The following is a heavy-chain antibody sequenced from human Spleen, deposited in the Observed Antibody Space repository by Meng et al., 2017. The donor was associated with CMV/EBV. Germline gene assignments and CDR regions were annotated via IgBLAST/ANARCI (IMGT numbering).Heavy chain of an antibody. CDR3: LGSFDY. Sequence: GESLKISCAASGFTFSSYAMHWVRQAPGKGLEWVGRIKSKSDGGATDYAAPVKGRFTISRDDSKNTLYLHMSSLRTEDTAVYSCLGSFDYWGQGTLVTVSS. D-gene: IGHD7-27*01. CDR1: GFTFSSYA. V-gene: IGHV3-15*01. CDR2: IKSKSDGGAT. J-gene: IGHJ4*02.